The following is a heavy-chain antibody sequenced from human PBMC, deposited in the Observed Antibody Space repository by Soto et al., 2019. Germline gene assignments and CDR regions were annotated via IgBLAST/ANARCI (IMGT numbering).Heavy chain of an antibody. CDR3: ARHGGVEVVPAAILGWFDP. Sequence: QLQLQESGPGLVKPSETLSLTCTVSGGSISSSSYYWGWIRQPPGKGLEWIGSIYYSGSTYYNPSLKSRVTISVDTSKNQFSLKLSSVTAADTAVYYCARHGGVEVVPAAILGWFDPWGQGTLVTVSS. D-gene: IGHD2-2*01. J-gene: IGHJ5*02. V-gene: IGHV4-39*01. CDR1: GGSISSSSYY. CDR2: IYYSGST.